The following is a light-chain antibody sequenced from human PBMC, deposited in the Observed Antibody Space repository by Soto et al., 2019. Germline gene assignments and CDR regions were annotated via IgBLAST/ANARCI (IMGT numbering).Light chain of an antibody. V-gene: IGKV1-27*01. CDR1: QGMSNS. CDR2: AAS. Sequence: DIQVTQSPSSLSASVGDRVTITCRANQGMSNSLAWYQQKPGRVPQLLIYAASTLQSGVPSRFSGSGSGTHFTLTIDSLQPDDVATYYCQKYYSAPLTFGGGTKVEIK. J-gene: IGKJ4*01. CDR3: QKYYSAPLT.